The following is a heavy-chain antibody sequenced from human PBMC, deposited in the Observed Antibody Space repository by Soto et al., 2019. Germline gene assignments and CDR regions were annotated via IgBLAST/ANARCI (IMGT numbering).Heavy chain of an antibody. D-gene: IGHD2-2*01. Sequence: GGSLRLSCAACGFTFSSYSMHWVCQAPGKGLEWVALIWFDGSDKYYVDSVKGRFTISRDNSKNTVHLQMNSLRVEDTAVYYCARLYCSSSSCYSVGAFDIRGQGTVVTVSS. V-gene: IGHV3-33*08. CDR1: GFTFSSYS. CDR3: ARLYCSSSSCYSVGAFDI. CDR2: IWFDGSDK. J-gene: IGHJ3*02.